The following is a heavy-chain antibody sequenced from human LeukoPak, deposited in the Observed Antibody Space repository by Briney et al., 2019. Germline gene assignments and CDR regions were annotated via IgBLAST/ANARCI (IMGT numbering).Heavy chain of an antibody. CDR1: GGSFSGYY. V-gene: IGHV4-34*01. Sequence: SETLSLTCAVYGGSFSGYYWSWIRQPPGKGLEWIGEINHSGSTHYNPSLKSRVTISVDTSKNQFSLKLSSATAADTAVYYFARGYYYDSSGYQMDLDYWRQGTLVTVSS. CDR2: INHSGST. D-gene: IGHD3-22*01. J-gene: IGHJ4*02. CDR3: ARGYYYDSSGYQMDLDY.